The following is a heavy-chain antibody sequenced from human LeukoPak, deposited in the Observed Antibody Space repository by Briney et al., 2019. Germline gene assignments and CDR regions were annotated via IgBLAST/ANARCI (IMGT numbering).Heavy chain of an antibody. D-gene: IGHD5-18*01. CDR2: ISSSSSYI. V-gene: IGHV3-21*01. CDR1: GFTFSSYS. Sequence: GGSLRLSCAASGFTFSSYSMNWVRQAPGKGLGWVSSISSSSSYIYYADSVKGRFTISRDNAKNSLYLQMNSLRAEDTAVYYCASSRQTWIPDYWGQGTLVTVSS. J-gene: IGHJ4*02. CDR3: ASSRQTWIPDY.